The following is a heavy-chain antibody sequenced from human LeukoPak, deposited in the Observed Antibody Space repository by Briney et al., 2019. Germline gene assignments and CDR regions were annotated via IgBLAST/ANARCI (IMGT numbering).Heavy chain of an antibody. CDR2: IIPIFGTA. D-gene: IGHD2-21*02. Sequence: SVKVSCEASGGTFSSYAISWVRQAPGQGLEWMGGIIPIFGTANYAQKFQGRVTITADESTSTAYMGLSSLRSEDTAVYYCAREPYCGGDCYSEIDAFDIWGQGTMVTVSS. CDR1: GGTFSSYA. J-gene: IGHJ3*02. V-gene: IGHV1-69*13. CDR3: AREPYCGGDCYSEIDAFDI.